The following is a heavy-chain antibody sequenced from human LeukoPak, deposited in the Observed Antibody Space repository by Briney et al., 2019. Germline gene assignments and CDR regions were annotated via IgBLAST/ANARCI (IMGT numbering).Heavy chain of an antibody. V-gene: IGHV5-51*01. Sequence: GESLKISCKGSGYSFTTYWIGWVRQMPGKGLEWMGIIYPGDSDITYSPSFQGQVTISADKSISTAYLQWSSLKASDTAMYYCARHTDSSGWNRYFDLWGRGTLVTVSS. J-gene: IGHJ2*01. CDR3: ARHTDSSGWNRYFDL. D-gene: IGHD6-19*01. CDR1: GYSFTTYW. CDR2: IYPGDSDI.